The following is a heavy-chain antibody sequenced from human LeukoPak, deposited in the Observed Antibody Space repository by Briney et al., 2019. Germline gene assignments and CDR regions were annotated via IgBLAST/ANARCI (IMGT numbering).Heavy chain of an antibody. V-gene: IGHV3-48*03. J-gene: IGHJ4*02. D-gene: IGHD2-8*01. CDR1: GFTFTSYE. CDR2: ISSSGSTI. Sequence: PGGSLRPSCAASGFTFTSYEMNWVRQAPGKGLEWVSYISSSGSTIYYADSVQGRFTISRDNAKNSLYLQMNSLRVEDTAVYYCARDGCTNGVCHGLDYWGQGTLVTVSS. CDR3: ARDGCTNGVCHGLDY.